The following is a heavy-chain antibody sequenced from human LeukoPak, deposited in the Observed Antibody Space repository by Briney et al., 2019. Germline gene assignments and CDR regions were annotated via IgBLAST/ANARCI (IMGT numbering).Heavy chain of an antibody. CDR2: ISSSSSYI. CDR1: GFPFSSYS. J-gene: IGHJ6*03. Sequence: PGGPLRLSCAASGFPFSSYSMNWVRQAPGKGLEWVSSISSSSSYIYYADSVKGRFTISRDNAKNSLYLQMNSLRAEDTAVYYCARCYDFWCGYSMAYYYYYYYMDVWGKGTTVTVSS. CDR3: ARCYDFWCGYSMAYYYYYYYMDV. V-gene: IGHV3-21*01. D-gene: IGHD3-3*01.